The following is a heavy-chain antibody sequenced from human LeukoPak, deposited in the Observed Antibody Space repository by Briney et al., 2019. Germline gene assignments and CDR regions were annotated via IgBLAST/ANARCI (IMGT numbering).Heavy chain of an antibody. CDR1: GGSFSGYY. CDR2: INHSGST. J-gene: IGHJ5*02. V-gene: IGHV4-34*01. Sequence: SETLSLTCAVYGGSFSGYYWSWIRQPPGKGLEWIGEINHSGSTNYNPSLKSRVTISLDTSKNHFSLRLSSVTAADTAVYYCARGHMYYYGSGSYYYGLWHKVWFDPWGQGTLVTVSS. CDR3: ARGHMYYYGSGSYYYGLWHKVWFDP. D-gene: IGHD3-10*01.